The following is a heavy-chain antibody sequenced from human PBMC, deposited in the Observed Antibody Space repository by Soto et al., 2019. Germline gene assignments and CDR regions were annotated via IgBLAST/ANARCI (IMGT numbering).Heavy chain of an antibody. D-gene: IGHD3-9*01. CDR2: IAYIGDT. CDR1: VFSIISSYSE. V-gene: IGHV4-31*03. J-gene: IGHJ4*02. CDR3: ERDFERSEIDH. Sequence: SETRSLACFLSVFSIISSYSEWVWIRKHPGNGLEWIGYIAYIGDTYYNTSLRSRVTISADTSENKFSLTLKSVTAADTAVYFCERDFERSEIDHWGQGTPVTVSS.